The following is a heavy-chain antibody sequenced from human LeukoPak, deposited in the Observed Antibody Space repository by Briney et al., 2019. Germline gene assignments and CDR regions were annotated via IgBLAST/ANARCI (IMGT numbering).Heavy chain of an antibody. CDR1: GFTFSGYW. V-gene: IGHV3-7*01. CDR3: ARGVYAFDV. J-gene: IGHJ3*01. CDR2: MNEGGSEI. D-gene: IGHD6-6*01. Sequence: GGSLRLSCAASGFTFSGYWMTWVRQAPGTGLEWVTYMNEGGSEIYYLDSVKGRFTISRDNGKNSLYLQMNSPRVEDTAVYYCARGVYAFDVWGQGTMVTVSS.